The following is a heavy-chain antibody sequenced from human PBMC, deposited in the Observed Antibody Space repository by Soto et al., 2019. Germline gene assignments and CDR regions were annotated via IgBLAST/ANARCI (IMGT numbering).Heavy chain of an antibody. J-gene: IGHJ4*02. CDR1: GFTFISYA. CDR2: ISGPGGST. Sequence: EVQLLESGGGLVQPGGSLRLSCAASGFTFISYAMNWVRQAPGKGLEWVSAISGPGGSTYYPDSVKGRFTISRDNSKNTLYLQMNSLRAEDTAVYYCAKDRVLGYPNLYFDYWGQGTLVTVSS. V-gene: IGHV3-23*01. CDR3: AKDRVLGYPNLYFDY. D-gene: IGHD5-18*01.